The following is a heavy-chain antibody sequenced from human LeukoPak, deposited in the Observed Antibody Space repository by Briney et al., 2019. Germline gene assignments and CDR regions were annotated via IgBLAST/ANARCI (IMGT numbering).Heavy chain of an antibody. V-gene: IGHV3-30-3*01. J-gene: IGHJ3*02. CDR2: ISYDGSNK. CDR3: AREGEYYDSSGYYFHAFDI. Sequence: GGSLRLSCAASGFTFSSYAMHWVRQAPGKGLEWVAVISYDGSNKYYADSVKGRFTISRDNSKNTLYLQMNSLRAKDTAVYYCAREGEYYDSSGYYFHAFDIWGQGTMVTVSS. D-gene: IGHD3-22*01. CDR1: GFTFSSYA.